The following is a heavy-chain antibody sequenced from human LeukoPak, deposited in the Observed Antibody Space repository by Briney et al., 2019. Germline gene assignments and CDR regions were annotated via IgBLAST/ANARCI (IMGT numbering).Heavy chain of an antibody. J-gene: IGHJ4*02. D-gene: IGHD2-8*01. Sequence: PGGSLRLSCAASGFTFSDYSMNWVRQAPGKGLEDLSYINSDGKTTWYADSVKGRFTASRDNSKNTLYLQMNSLRAEDTAVYYCAKDCDLGYCTNGVCPVDYWGQGTLVTVSS. CDR2: INSDGKTT. V-gene: IGHV3-48*01. CDR1: GFTFSDYS. CDR3: AKDCDLGYCTNGVCPVDY.